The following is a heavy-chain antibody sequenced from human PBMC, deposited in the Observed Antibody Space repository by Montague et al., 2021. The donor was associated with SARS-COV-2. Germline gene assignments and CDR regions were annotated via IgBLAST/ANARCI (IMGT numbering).Heavy chain of an antibody. CDR2: IYYSGST. CDR1: GGSMNSYY. J-gene: IGHJ3*01. D-gene: IGHD3-22*01. Sequence: SETLSLTCTVSGGSMNSYYWSWIRQPPGKRPEWIGYIYYSGSTKYNPSFKSRVAISVDTSKNNFSLNLTSVTAADTAVYYCAKHAYYFDSRGYNYTDAFNVGGQGTMVTVSS. CDR3: AKHAYYFDSRGYNYTDAFNV. V-gene: IGHV4-59*12.